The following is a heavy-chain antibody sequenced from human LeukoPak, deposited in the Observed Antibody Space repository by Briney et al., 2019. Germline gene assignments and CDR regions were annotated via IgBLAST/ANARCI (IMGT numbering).Heavy chain of an antibody. Sequence: GGSLRLSCAASGFAFSDYAMTWVRQAAGKGLEWVSSISDTGRRTYYTDSVKGRFTISRDDSKKAVYLEMSTLRVEDTAIYFCGRHDSFIPFWGQGTLVTVSS. CDR1: GFAFSDYA. D-gene: IGHD3-16*02. CDR3: GRHDSFIPF. CDR2: ISDTGRRT. V-gene: IGHV3-23*01. J-gene: IGHJ4*02.